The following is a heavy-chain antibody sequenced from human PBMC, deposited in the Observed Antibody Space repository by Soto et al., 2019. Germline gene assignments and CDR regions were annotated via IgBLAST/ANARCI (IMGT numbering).Heavy chain of an antibody. V-gene: IGHV1-18*01. CDR3: ARGRYGDY. J-gene: IGHJ4*02. D-gene: IGHD1-1*01. CDR1: GYAFTTYG. CDR2: ISAHNGNT. Sequence: QVHLVQSGAEVKKPGASVKVSCKVSGYAFTTYGITWVRQAPGQGLEWMGWISAHNGNTNYAQKLQGRVTVTRETSTSTAYMELRSLRSDDTAVYYCARGRYGDYWGQGALVTVSS.